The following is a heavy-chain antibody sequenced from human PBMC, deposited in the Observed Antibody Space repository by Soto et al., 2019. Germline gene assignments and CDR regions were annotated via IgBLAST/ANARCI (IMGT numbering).Heavy chain of an antibody. J-gene: IGHJ4*02. CDR2: ISSSSSTI. CDR3: ARDLSHYYDSSGYYPSVFFDY. D-gene: IGHD3-22*01. Sequence: WGSLRLSCSASGFTFSSYSMNWVRQAPGKGLEWVSYISSSSSTIYYADSVKGRFTISRDNAKNSLYLQMNSLRDEDTAVYYCARDLSHYYDSSGYYPSVFFDYWGQGTLVTVSS. V-gene: IGHV3-48*02. CDR1: GFTFSSYS.